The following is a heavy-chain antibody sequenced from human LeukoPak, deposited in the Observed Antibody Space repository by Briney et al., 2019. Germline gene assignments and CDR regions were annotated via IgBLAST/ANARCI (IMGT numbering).Heavy chain of an antibody. Sequence: GGTLRLSCAASGFTFSSHWMSWVRQAPGKGLEWVANIKQDGSQKYYVDSVKGRFTISRDNAKNSLYLQMNSLRAEDTAVYYCASVKTNTAMADYWGQGTLVTVSS. V-gene: IGHV3-7*05. J-gene: IGHJ4*02. CDR2: IKQDGSQK. CDR1: GFTFSSHW. D-gene: IGHD5-18*01. CDR3: ASVKTNTAMADY.